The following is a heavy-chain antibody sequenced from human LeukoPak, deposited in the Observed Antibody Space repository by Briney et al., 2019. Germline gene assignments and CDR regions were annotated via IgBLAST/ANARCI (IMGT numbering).Heavy chain of an antibody. Sequence: SETLSLTCTVSGGSISCSSYYWGWIRQPPGKGPEWIGSIYYSGSTYYNPSLKSRVTISVDTSKNQFSLKLSSVTAADTAVYYCARQFRGYSYGYHFDYWGQGTLVTVSS. CDR1: GGSISCSSYY. V-gene: IGHV4-39*01. J-gene: IGHJ4*02. CDR2: IYYSGST. CDR3: ARQFRGYSYGYHFDY. D-gene: IGHD5-18*01.